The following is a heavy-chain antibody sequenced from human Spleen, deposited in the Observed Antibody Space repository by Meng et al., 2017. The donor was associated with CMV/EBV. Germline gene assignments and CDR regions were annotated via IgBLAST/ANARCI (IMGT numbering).Heavy chain of an antibody. D-gene: IGHD1-1*01. Sequence: CAAAGFTFSSYTMIWVRQAPGKGLEWVSSVTSSSDHRYYADSVKGRFTISRDNAKKSLFLQMNSLRAEDTAVYYCARDGIDLTPTDYWGQGTLVTVSS. CDR2: VTSSSDHR. CDR3: ARDGIDLTPTDY. CDR1: GFTFSSYT. J-gene: IGHJ4*02. V-gene: IGHV3-21*01.